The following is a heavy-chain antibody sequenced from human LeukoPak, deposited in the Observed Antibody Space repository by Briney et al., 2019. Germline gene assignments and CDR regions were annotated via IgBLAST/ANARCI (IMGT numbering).Heavy chain of an antibody. V-gene: IGHV3-48*01. CDR2: ISSSSSTI. J-gene: IGHJ5*02. CDR1: GFTFSSYS. CDR3: ARDTYYYGSSGYPHNWFDP. Sequence: GGSLRLSCAASGFTFSSYSMNWVRQAPGKGLEWVSYISSSSSTIYYADSVKGRFTISRDNAKNSLYLQINSLRAEDTAVYYCARDTYYYGSSGYPHNWFDPWGQGTLVTVSS. D-gene: IGHD3-22*01.